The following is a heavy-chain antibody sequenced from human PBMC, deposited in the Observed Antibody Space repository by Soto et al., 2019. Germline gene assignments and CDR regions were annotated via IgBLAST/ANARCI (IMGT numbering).Heavy chain of an antibody. CDR3: ARDRGVAPPVAGNTHYYYYMDV. CDR1: GYSFTNYG. CDR2: ISAFNGNT. J-gene: IGHJ6*03. D-gene: IGHD6-19*01. V-gene: IGHV1-18*01. Sequence: QDQLLQSGAEVKKPGASVTVYCKASGYSFTNYGITWVRQAPGQGLEWMGWISAFNGNTHYAQKLQGRVTMTTDASTSTAYMQLRSLRSDDTDVYYCARDRGVAPPVAGNTHYYYYMDVWGKGTTVTVSS.